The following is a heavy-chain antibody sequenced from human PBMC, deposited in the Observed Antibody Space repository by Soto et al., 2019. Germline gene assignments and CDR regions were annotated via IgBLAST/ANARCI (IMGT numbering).Heavy chain of an antibody. V-gene: IGHV3-49*04. CDR3: TSSITMIVVVINDAFDI. Sequence: LRLSCTASGFPFGEYAMIWVRQASGKGLDWAGFIRSKAYGGTTEYAASVKGRFTISRDDSKSIAYLQMNSLKTEDTAVYYCTSSITMIVVVINDAFDIWGQGTMVTVSS. CDR1: GFPFGEYA. J-gene: IGHJ3*02. D-gene: IGHD3-22*01. CDR2: IRSKAYGGTT.